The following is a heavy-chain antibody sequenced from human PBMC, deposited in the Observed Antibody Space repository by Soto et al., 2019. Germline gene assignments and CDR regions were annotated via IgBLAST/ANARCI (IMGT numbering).Heavy chain of an antibody. Sequence: PGGSLRLSCAASGYTFCSYCLHWVLQAPGKGLEWVAVISYDGSNKYYADSEKGRFTISRDNSKNTLYLQMNSLRAEDTAVYYCARTARDFDYWGQGTTVTGSS. CDR3: ARTARDFDY. CDR2: ISYDGSNK. V-gene: IGHV3-30*03. CDR1: GYTFCSYC. J-gene: IGHJ4*01.